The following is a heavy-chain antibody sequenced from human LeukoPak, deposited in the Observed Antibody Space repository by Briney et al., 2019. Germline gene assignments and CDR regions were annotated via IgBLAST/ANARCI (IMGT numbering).Heavy chain of an antibody. CDR2: INPSGGST. V-gene: IGHV1-46*01. CDR3: ARESWHNAFDI. Sequence: GASVKVSCKASGYTFTSYYMHWVRQAPGQGLEWMGMINPSGGSTSYAQKFQGRVTMTRDMSTSTVYMELSSLRSEDTAVYYCARESWHNAFDIWGQGTMVTVSS. J-gene: IGHJ3*02. CDR1: GYTFTSYY. D-gene: IGHD6-13*01.